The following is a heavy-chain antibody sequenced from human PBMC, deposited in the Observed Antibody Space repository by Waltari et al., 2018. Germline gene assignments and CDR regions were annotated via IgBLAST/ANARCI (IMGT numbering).Heavy chain of an antibody. Sequence: QVQLQESGPGLVKPSQTLSLTCTVSGGSIRSGSYYWSWIRQPAGKGLEWIGYIYTSGSTNYNPSLKSRVTISVDTSKNQFSLKLSSVTAADTAVYYCARSGYSSGWYDYWGQGTLVTVSS. CDR3: ARSGYSSGWYDY. D-gene: IGHD6-19*01. CDR1: GGSIRSGSYY. CDR2: IYTSGST. J-gene: IGHJ4*02. V-gene: IGHV4-61*09.